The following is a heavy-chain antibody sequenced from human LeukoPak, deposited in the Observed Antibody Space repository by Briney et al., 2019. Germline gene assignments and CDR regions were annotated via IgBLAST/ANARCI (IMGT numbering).Heavy chain of an antibody. CDR1: GGSISSFY. D-gene: IGHD5-12*01. J-gene: IGHJ4*02. Sequence: SETLSLTCTVSGGSISSFYWSWIGQPPGKGLQWIGYIYYSGITRYNPSLKSRVTISVDTSKNQFSLELSSVTAADTAVYYCASGGYSGYAFDYWGQGILVTVSS. CDR3: ASGGYSGYAFDY. V-gene: IGHV4-59*01. CDR2: IYYSGIT.